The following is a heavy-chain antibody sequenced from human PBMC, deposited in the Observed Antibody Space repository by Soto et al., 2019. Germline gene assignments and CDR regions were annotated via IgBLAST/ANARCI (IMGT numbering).Heavy chain of an antibody. CDR1: GFTFHNYA. CDR3: EKGQLGSGYYFHT. Sequence: EVQLVESGGGLVQPGRSLRLSCAVSGFTFHNYAMHWVRQAPGKGLEWVSCISWNSGHIAYADFVKGRVTISRDNTKNFLYVKINGLGSEDRALFSGEKGQLGSGYYFHTGGQGTLVTVSS. CDR2: ISWNSGHI. V-gene: IGHV3-9*01. D-gene: IGHD6-19*01. J-gene: IGHJ4*02.